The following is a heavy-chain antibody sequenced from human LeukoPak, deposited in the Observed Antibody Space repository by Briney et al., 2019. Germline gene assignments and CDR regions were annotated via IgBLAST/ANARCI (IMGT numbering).Heavy chain of an antibody. Sequence: PSETLSLTCAVSGGSISSSNHYWGWIRQPPGQGLEWIGSIYYSGNTYYNPSLKSRVTISVDTSKNQFSLKLSSVTATDTAVYYCARRRAGRDWFDPWGQGTLVTVSS. CDR3: ARRRAGRDWFDP. D-gene: IGHD6-19*01. V-gene: IGHV4-39*01. CDR1: GGSISSSNHY. J-gene: IGHJ5*02. CDR2: IYYSGNT.